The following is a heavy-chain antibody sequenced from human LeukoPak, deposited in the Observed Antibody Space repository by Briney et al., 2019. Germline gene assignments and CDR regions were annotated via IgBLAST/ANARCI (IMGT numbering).Heavy chain of an antibody. Sequence: GGSLRLSCAASGYTFTSYYMHWVRQAPGQGLEWMGIINPSGGSTSYAQKFQGRVTMTRDTSTSTVYMELSSLRSEDTAVYYCARGGTAMPTFDYWGQGTLVTVSS. CDR2: INPSGGST. CDR3: ARGGTAMPTFDY. CDR1: GYTFTSYY. D-gene: IGHD5-18*01. V-gene: IGHV1-46*01. J-gene: IGHJ4*02.